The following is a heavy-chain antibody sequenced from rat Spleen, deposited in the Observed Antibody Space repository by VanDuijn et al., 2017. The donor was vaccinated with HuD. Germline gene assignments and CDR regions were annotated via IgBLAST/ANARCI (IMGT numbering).Heavy chain of an antibody. CDR1: GFSLNSNG. J-gene: IGHJ3*01. CDR3: TRDHAYWGSYYPGGFAY. D-gene: IGHD1-12*02. V-gene: IGHV2S12*01. CDR2: ISSGGYT. Sequence: QVQLKESGPGLVQPSQTLSLTCTVSGFSLNSNGVTWVRQPPGKGLEWIATISSGGYTYYNSALKSRLSISRDTSKSQVFLRMNSLQTEDTAIYFCTRDHAYWGSYYPGGFAYWGQGTLVTVSS.